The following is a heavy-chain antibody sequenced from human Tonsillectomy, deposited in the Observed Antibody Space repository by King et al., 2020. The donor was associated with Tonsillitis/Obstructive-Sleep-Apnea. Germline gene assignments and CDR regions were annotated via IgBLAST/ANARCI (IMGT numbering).Heavy chain of an antibody. D-gene: IGHD3-3*01. V-gene: IGHV3-15*01. J-gene: IGHJ4*02. CDR3: TTSYDFWSGYLLYYFDY. CDR1: GFTFSNAW. Sequence: VQLVESGGGLVKPGGSLRLSCAASGFTFSNAWMSWVRQAPGKGLECVGRIKSKTDGGTTDYAAPVKGRFTISRDDSKNTRYLQMNSLKTEDTAVYYCTTSYDFWSGYLLYYFDYWGQGTLVTVSS. CDR2: IKSKTDGGTT.